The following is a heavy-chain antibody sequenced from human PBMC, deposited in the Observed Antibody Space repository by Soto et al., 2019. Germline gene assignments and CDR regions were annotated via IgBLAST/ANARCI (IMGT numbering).Heavy chain of an antibody. CDR1: GYTFTSYY. J-gene: IGHJ3*02. CDR2: INPSGGST. V-gene: IGHV1-46*01. CDR3: ARLEMATIKGNAFDI. D-gene: IGHD5-12*01. Sequence: GASVKVSCKASGYTFTSYYMYWVRQAPGQGLEWMGIINPSGGSTSYAQKFQGRVTMTRDTSTSTVYMELSSLRSEDTAVYYCARLEMATIKGNAFDIWGKGTMVTVSS.